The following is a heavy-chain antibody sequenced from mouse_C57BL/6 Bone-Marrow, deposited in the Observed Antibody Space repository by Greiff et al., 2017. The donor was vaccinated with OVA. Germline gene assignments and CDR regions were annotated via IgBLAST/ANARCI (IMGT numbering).Heavy chain of an antibody. Sequence: EVKLMESGGGLVQPGESLKLSCESNEYEFPSHDMSWVRKTPEKRLELVAAINSDGGSTYYPDTMERRFIISRDNTKKTLYLQMSSLRSEDTALYYCASLGRGYAMDYWGQGTSVTVSS. CDR2: INSDGGST. V-gene: IGHV5-2*01. J-gene: IGHJ4*01. CDR1: EYEFPSHD. CDR3: ASLGRGYAMDY. D-gene: IGHD4-1*01.